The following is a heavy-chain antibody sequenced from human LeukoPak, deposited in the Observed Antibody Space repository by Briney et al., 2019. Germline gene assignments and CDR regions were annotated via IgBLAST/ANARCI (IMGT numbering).Heavy chain of an antibody. D-gene: IGHD3-3*02. V-gene: IGHV1-2*06. CDR2: INPNSGDT. J-gene: IGHJ5*02. CDR1: GYTFTGYY. Sequence: ASVKVSRKASGYTFTGYYMHWVRQAPGQGLEWMGRINPNSGDTIYAQIFQGRVTMTRDTSVSTAYMELSSLTSGDTAVYYCAKNLASWGQGTLVTVSS. CDR3: AKNLAS.